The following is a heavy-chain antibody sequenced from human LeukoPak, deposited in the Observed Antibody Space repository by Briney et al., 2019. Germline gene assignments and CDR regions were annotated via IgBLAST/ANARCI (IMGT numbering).Heavy chain of an antibody. Sequence: ASVKVSCKASGYTFTGYYMHWVRQAPGQRLEWMGWINPNSGGTNYAQKFQGRVTMSRDTAISTAYMELSRLRSDDTAVYYCARGITFGGVIGGNHDYWGQGTPVTVSS. D-gene: IGHD3-16*02. V-gene: IGHV1-2*02. J-gene: IGHJ4*02. CDR2: INPNSGGT. CDR1: GYTFTGYY. CDR3: ARGITFGGVIGGNHDY.